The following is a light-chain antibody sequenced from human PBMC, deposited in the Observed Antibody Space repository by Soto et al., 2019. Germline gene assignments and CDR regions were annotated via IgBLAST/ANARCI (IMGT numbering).Light chain of an antibody. CDR2: SNN. V-gene: IGLV1-44*01. CDR3: AAWDYRVNVQL. J-gene: IGLJ6*01. CDR1: SSNIGSNT. Sequence: QSVLTQPPSASGTPGQRVTISCSGSSSNIGSNTVNWYQQLPGTAPKLLIYSNNQRPSGVPDRFSGSKSGTSASLAISGLQSEDEADYYFAAWDYRVNVQLFGGGTKVTVL.